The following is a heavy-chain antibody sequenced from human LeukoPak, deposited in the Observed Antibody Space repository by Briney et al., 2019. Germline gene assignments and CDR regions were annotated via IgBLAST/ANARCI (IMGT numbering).Heavy chain of an antibody. CDR2: ISSSSSYI. D-gene: IGHD2-8*01. CDR1: GFTFSSYS. V-gene: IGHV3-21*01. Sequence: PGGSLRLSCAASGFTFSSYSMNRVRQAPGKGLEWVSSISSSSSYIYYADSVKGRFTISRDNAKNSLYLQMNSLRAEDTAVYYCAVEDIVLMVYAQWGQGTLVTVSS. J-gene: IGHJ4*02. CDR3: AVEDIVLMVYAQ.